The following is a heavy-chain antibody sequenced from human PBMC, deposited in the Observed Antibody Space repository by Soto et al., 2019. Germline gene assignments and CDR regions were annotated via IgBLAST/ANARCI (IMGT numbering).Heavy chain of an antibody. Sequence: GGSLRLSCAASGFTFSNAWMNWVRQAPGKGLEWVGRIKSKTDGGTTDYAAPVKGRFTISRDDSKNTLYLQMNSLKTEDTAVYYCTTDMGPREPLDAFDIWGQGTMVTVSS. CDR2: IKSKTDGGTT. V-gene: IGHV3-15*07. D-gene: IGHD1-26*01. J-gene: IGHJ3*02. CDR3: TTDMGPREPLDAFDI. CDR1: GFTFSNAW.